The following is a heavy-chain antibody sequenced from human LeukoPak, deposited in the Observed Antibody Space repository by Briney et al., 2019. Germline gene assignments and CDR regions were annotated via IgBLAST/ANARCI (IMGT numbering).Heavy chain of an antibody. CDR1: GYSFTSYW. Sequence: GESLKISCKGSGYSFTSYWIGWVRQMPGKGLEWMGIIYPGDSDTRYSPSFQGQVTISADKSISTAYLQWSSLKASDTAMYYCARNRIYCSSTSWEHSLNKYYYYMDVWGKGTTVTVSS. J-gene: IGHJ6*03. CDR2: IYPGDSDT. CDR3: ARNRIYCSSTSWEHSLNKYYYYMDV. V-gene: IGHV5-51*01. D-gene: IGHD2-2*01.